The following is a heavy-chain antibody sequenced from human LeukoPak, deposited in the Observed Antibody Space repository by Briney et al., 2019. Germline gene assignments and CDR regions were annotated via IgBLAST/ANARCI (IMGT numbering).Heavy chain of an antibody. J-gene: IGHJ2*01. CDR1: GYSISSGYY. D-gene: IGHD5-18*01. CDR2: IYHSGST. V-gene: IGHV4-38-2*01. CDR3: AGRGRNTAMVKGLKPHWYFDL. Sequence: SETLSLTCAVSGYSISSGYYWGWIRQPPGKGLEWIGSIYHSGSTYYNPSLKSRVTISVDTSKNQFSLKLSSVTAADTAVYYCAGRGRNTAMVKGLKPHWYFDLWGRGTLVTVSS.